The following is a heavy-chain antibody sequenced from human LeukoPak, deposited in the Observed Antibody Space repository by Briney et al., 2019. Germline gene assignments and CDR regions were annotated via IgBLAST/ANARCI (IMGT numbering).Heavy chain of an antibody. V-gene: IGHV4-34*01. Sequence: SETLSLTCAVYGGSFSGYYWSWIRQPPGKGLEWIGEINHSGSTNYNPSLKSRVTISVDTSKNQFSLKLSSVTAADTAVYYCARVRTVGATPGYWGQGTLVTVSS. CDR2: INHSGST. D-gene: IGHD1-26*01. J-gene: IGHJ4*02. CDR1: GGSFSGYY. CDR3: ARVRTVGATPGY.